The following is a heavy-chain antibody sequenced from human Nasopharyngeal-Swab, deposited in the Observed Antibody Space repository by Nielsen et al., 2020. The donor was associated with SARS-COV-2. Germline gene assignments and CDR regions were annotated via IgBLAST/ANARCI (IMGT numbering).Heavy chain of an antibody. Sequence: SETLSLTCTVSGGSISSYYWSWIRQPPGKGLEWIGYIYYSGSTNYNPSLKSRVTISVDTSKNRFSLKLSSVTAADTAIYYCARDGRSSWYFDLWGRGTLVTVSS. CDR2: IYYSGST. V-gene: IGHV4-59*01. CDR3: ARDGRSSWYFDL. J-gene: IGHJ2*01. CDR1: GGSISSYY.